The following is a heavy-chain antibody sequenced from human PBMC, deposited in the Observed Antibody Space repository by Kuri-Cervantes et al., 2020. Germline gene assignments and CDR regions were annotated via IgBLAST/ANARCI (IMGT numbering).Heavy chain of an antibody. CDR3: ATESALTTLIRHPYYYYGMDV. V-gene: IGHV1-24*01. CDR1: TYARVTAS. Sequence: VNVSYKHSTYARVTASVHWTGPAPGKGLEWMGGCDPEDGETIYAQKFQGRVTMTEDTSTDTAYMELSSLRSEDTAVYYCATESALTTLIRHPYYYYGMDVLGQGTTVTVSS. CDR2: CDPEDGET. D-gene: IGHD1-1*01. J-gene: IGHJ6*02.